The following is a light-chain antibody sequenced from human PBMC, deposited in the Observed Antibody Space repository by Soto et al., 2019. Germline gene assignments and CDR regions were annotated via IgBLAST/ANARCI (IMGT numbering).Light chain of an antibody. Sequence: EIVMTQSPATLSVSPGERATLSCRASQSVNSNLAWYQQKPGQAPRLHIYGASTRVAGIPARFSGSGSGTEFSLTISSLQSEDFAVYYCQQYNNRPPDTFGQGTKLEIK. CDR2: GAS. V-gene: IGKV3-15*01. J-gene: IGKJ2*01. CDR1: QSVNSN. CDR3: QQYNNRPPDT.